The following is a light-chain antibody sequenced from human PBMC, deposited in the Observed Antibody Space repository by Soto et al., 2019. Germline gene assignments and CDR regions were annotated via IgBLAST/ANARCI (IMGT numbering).Light chain of an antibody. CDR1: SSNIGTNT. CDR3: EAWDDSLYGAV. V-gene: IGLV1-44*01. J-gene: IGLJ2*01. Sequence: QSALTQPPAASGTPGQRVTISCSGSSSNIGTNTVNWYQQLPGTAPKLLIYSNDLRPSGVPARFSGSKSGTSASLAISGLQSEDEADYYCEAWDDSLYGAVFGGGTQLTVL. CDR2: SND.